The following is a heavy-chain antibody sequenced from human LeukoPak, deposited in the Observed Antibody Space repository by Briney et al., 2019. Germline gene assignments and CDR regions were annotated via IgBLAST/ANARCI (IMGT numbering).Heavy chain of an antibody. CDR2: VLGSSGST. J-gene: IGHJ4*02. Sequence: GVPLRLSCAASGFIYTNHAMNWVRQSPVKGVVGVTVVLGSSGSTDCAGSIKVRLTISRDKSKNTLFLPMNRLRAEVTAIYFCAKGAYDYIELGYSDSWGQGTLVTVSS. D-gene: IGHD5-12*01. V-gene: IGHV3-23*01. CDR1: GFIYTNHA. CDR3: AKGAYDYIELGYSDS.